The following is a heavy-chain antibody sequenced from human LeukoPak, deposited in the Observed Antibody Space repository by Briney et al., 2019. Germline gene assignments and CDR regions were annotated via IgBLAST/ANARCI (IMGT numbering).Heavy chain of an antibody. CDR2: IRSKAYGGTT. Sequence: GGSLRLSCTASGFTFGDYAMSWFRQAPGKGLEWVGFIRSKAYGGTTEYAASVKGRFTISRDDSNSIAYLQMNSLKTEDTAVYYCTRAIYGDSAESFDIWGQGTMVTVSS. D-gene: IGHD4-17*01. CDR1: GFTFGDYA. V-gene: IGHV3-49*03. J-gene: IGHJ3*02. CDR3: TRAIYGDSAESFDI.